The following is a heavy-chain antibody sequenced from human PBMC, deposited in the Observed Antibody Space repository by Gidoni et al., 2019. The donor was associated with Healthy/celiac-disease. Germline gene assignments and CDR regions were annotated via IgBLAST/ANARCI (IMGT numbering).Heavy chain of an antibody. J-gene: IGHJ3*02. V-gene: IGHV1-18*04. CDR3: ARGRRITIFGVVIYGGAFDI. Sequence: QVQLVQSGAEVKKPGASVKVSCKASGYTFTSSGISWVRQAPGQGIEWMGWISAYNGNTNNAQKLQSRVTMTTDTSTSTAYMELRSLRSDDTAVYYCARGRRITIFGVVIYGGAFDIWGQGTMVTVSS. CDR1: GYTFTSSG. CDR2: ISAYNGNT. D-gene: IGHD3-3*01.